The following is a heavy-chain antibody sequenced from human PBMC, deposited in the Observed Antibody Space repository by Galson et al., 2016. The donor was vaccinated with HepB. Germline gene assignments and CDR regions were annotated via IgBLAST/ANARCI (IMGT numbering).Heavy chain of an antibody. Sequence: SLRLSCAASGFIFSTSWMTWVRQAPGKGLEWVATIQQDGNQKYYVGPVKGRFTISRDNAKNSLYLQMNSLRAEDTALYYCVSSALEYWGQGTLITVSS. CDR3: VSSALEY. J-gene: IGHJ4*02. D-gene: IGHD3-16*02. CDR2: IQQDGNQK. V-gene: IGHV3-7*02. CDR1: GFIFSTSW.